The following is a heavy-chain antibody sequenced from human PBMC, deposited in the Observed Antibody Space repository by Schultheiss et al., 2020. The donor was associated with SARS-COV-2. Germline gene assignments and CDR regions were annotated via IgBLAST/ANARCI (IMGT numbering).Heavy chain of an antibody. J-gene: IGHJ4*02. CDR3: ARDDYYDSSGYPR. Sequence: SQTLSLTCTVSGGSVSSGSYYWSWIRQPPGKGLEWIGYIYYSGSTYYNPSLKSRVTISVDTSKNQFSLKLSSVTAADTAVYYCARDDYYDSSGYPRWGQGTLVTVSS. V-gene: IGHV4-61*01. CDR2: IYYSGST. D-gene: IGHD3-22*01. CDR1: GGSVSSGSYY.